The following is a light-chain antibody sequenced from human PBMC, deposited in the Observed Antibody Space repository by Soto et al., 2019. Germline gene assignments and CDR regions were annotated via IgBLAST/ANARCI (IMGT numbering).Light chain of an antibody. CDR2: EVT. Sequence: QSVLTQPPSASGAPGQRVTISCSGSSSNVESNFVNWYQQHPGKAPKLMIYEVTKRPSGVPDRFSGSKSGNTASLTVSGLQAEDEADYFCCSHAGDNTYVFGTGTKVTVL. J-gene: IGLJ1*01. CDR1: SSNVESNF. V-gene: IGLV2-8*01. CDR3: CSHAGDNTYV.